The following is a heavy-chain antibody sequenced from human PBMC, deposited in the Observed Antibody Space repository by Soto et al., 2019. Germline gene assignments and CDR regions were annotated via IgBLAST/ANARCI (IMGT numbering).Heavy chain of an antibody. J-gene: IGHJ6*02. V-gene: IGHV1-69*12. CDR1: GGTFSSNA. Sequence: QVQLVQSGAEVKKPGSSVKVSCKASGGTFSSNAISWVRQAPGQGLEWMGGIIPIFVTANYAQKFQGRVTITAAESTSTAYMELSNLRSEDTAVYYCARHPGGRGYYYGMDVWGQGTTVTVSS. CDR2: IIPIFVTA. D-gene: IGHD2-15*01. CDR3: ARHPGGRGYYYGMDV.